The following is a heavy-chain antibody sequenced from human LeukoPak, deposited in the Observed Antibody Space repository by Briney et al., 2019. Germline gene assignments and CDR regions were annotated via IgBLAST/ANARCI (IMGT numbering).Heavy chain of an antibody. V-gene: IGHV3-7*01. CDR1: AFTSSAFW. CDR3: AIFAVPVPGNLLL. Sequence: GGSLRLSCAASAFTSSAFWMNWVRRAPGKGLEWVAHIKKEGTEKEYVDSVKGGFSIFSDNAKNSVFLQINSLRAEDTAVYYCAIFAVPVPGNLLLWGKGTTVIVSA. CDR2: IKKEGTEK. J-gene: IGHJ6*04. D-gene: IGHD2-21*01.